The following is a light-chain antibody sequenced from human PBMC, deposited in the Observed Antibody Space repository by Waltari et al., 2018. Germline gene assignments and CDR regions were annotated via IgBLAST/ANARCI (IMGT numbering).Light chain of an antibody. CDR1: NVAREV. CDR2: YDT. CDR3: QVWDSSSERPI. J-gene: IGLJ2*01. Sequence: SSVPTQPPSVSVAPGQTASIVSGGNNVAREVVHWDQQTSAQAPVLVIYYDTDRPSGIPERISGSNSGDTATLTISRVEAGDEADYYCQVWDSSSERPIFGGGTKLTVL. V-gene: IGLV3-21*04.